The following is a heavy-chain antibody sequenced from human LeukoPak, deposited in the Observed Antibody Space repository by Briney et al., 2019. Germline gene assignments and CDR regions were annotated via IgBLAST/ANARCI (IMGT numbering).Heavy chain of an antibody. CDR1: GGTFSSYA. V-gene: IGHV1-69*04. D-gene: IGHD1-26*01. CDR3: ARKGVGDSFDY. J-gene: IGHJ4*02. CDR2: IIPILGIA. Sequence: ASVKVSCKASGGTFSSYAISWVRQAPGQGLEWMGRIIPILGIANYAQKFQGSVTITADKSTSTAYMELSSLRSEDTAVYYCARKGVGDSFDYWGQGTLVTVSS.